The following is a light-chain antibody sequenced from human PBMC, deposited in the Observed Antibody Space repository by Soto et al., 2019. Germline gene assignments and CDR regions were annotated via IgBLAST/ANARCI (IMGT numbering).Light chain of an antibody. J-gene: IGKJ1*01. Sequence: EIVMTQSPVTLSVSPGERATLSCRASQSVSSNLAWYQQKPGQAPSLLIYGAFTRATGIPARFSGTGSGTEFTLTISSLQSEDFDLYYCQQYNDWPLTLRQGTKVDIK. V-gene: IGKV3-15*01. CDR2: GAF. CDR3: QQYNDWPLT. CDR1: QSVSSN.